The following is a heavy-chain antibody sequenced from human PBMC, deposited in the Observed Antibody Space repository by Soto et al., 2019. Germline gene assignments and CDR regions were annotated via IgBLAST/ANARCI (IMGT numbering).Heavy chain of an antibody. CDR2: IIPIFGTA. Sequence: ASVKVSCKASGCTFSSYAISWVRQAPGQGLEWMGGIIPIFGTANYAQKFQGRVTITADESTSTAYMELSSLRSEDTAVYYCARDLYDYVWGSYRRFDYWGQGTLVTVSS. D-gene: IGHD3-16*02. J-gene: IGHJ4*02. CDR3: ARDLYDYVWGSYRRFDY. V-gene: IGHV1-69*13. CDR1: GCTFSSYA.